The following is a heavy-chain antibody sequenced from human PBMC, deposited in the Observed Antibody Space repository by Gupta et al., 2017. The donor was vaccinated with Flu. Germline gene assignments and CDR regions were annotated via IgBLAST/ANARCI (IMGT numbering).Heavy chain of an antibody. D-gene: IGHD6-6*01. Sequence: WVRQAPVKGLDWVSAISGSGGSTYYADSVKGRFTISRDNSKNTLYLQMNSLRAEDTAVYYWAKGGVVRWFDPWGQGTLVTVSS. CDR2: ISGSGGST. CDR3: AKGGVVRWFDP. J-gene: IGHJ5*02. V-gene: IGHV3-23*01.